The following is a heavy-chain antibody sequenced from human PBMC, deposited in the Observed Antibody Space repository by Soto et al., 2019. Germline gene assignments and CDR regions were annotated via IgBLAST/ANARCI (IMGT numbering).Heavy chain of an antibody. J-gene: IGHJ4*02. CDR3: ARFSILGTGWHFDY. D-gene: IGHD6-19*01. Sequence: QITLKESGPTLVKPTQTLTLTCTFSGFSLSTRGVSVGWIRQPPGKALEWLALIYWDDDKRYSPSLWSRLTVTKDPSKDQVVLTMTNMDPVYIGTYYCARFSILGTGWHFDYWGQGTLVTVSS. V-gene: IGHV2-5*02. CDR1: GFSLSTRGVS. CDR2: IYWDDDK.